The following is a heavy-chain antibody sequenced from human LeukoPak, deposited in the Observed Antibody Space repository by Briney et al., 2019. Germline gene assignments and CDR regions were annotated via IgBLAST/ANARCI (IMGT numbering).Heavy chain of an antibody. J-gene: IGHJ3*02. Sequence: SETLSLTCTVSGGSISSYYWSWIRQPAGEGLEWIGRIYTSGSTNYNPSLKSRVTMSVDTSKNQFSLKLSSVTAADTAVYYCARGIVVVPAAIGNAFDIWGQGTMVTVSS. D-gene: IGHD2-2*02. CDR1: GGSISSYY. CDR3: ARGIVVVPAAIGNAFDI. CDR2: IYTSGST. V-gene: IGHV4-4*07.